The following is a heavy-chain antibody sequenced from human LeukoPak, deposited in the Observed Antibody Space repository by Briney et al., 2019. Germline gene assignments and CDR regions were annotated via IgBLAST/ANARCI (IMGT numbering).Heavy chain of an antibody. J-gene: IGHJ6*03. CDR3: ARGSGSSSELNYYYMDV. CDR2: IYYSGST. Sequence: SETLSLTCTVSGGPISSYYWSWIRQPPGKGLEWIGYIYYSGSTYYNPSLRSRVTISVDTSKNQFSLKLSSVTAADTAVYYCARGSGSSSELNYYYMDVWGKGTTVTISS. V-gene: IGHV4-59*01. CDR1: GGPISSYY. D-gene: IGHD6-13*01.